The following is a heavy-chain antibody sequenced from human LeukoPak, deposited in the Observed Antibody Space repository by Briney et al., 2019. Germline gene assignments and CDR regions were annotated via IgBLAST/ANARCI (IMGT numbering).Heavy chain of an antibody. D-gene: IGHD5-18*01. V-gene: IGHV1-2*02. CDR3: ARDVGYRFVNYWYFDL. J-gene: IGHJ2*01. Sequence: ASVKLSCKASGYTFTDYFMHWVRQAPGQGLEWMGWINPNSGATYYPQNFQGRVTMTRDTSITTVYMELSRLGSDDSALYYCARDVGYRFVNYWYFDLWGRGTLVTVSS. CDR2: INPNSGAT. CDR1: GYTFTDYF.